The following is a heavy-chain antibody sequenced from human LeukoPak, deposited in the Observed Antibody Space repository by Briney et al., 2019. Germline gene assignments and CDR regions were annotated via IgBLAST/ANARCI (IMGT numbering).Heavy chain of an antibody. Sequence: GGSLRLSCAASGFTFSSYSMNWVRQAPGKGLEWVSYISSSSSTIYYADSVKGRFTISRDNAKNSLYLQMNSLRAEDTAVYYCARDPPGDIVVVPAAMRFDPWGQGTLVTVSS. V-gene: IGHV3-48*01. J-gene: IGHJ5*02. CDR1: GFTFSSYS. CDR3: ARDPPGDIVVVPAAMRFDP. CDR2: ISSSSSTI. D-gene: IGHD2-2*01.